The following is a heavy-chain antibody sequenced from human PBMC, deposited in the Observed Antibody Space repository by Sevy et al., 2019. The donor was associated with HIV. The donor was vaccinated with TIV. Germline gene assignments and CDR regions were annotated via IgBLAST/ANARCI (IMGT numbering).Heavy chain of an antibody. V-gene: IGHV1-18*01. CDR2: VSARNGDT. D-gene: IGHD2-15*01. CDR3: ARAYCSGGRCYSLAY. Sequence: ASVKVSCKASGYTFNTYRISWVRQAPGQGLELMGWVSARNGDTNYAQKFQSRVTMITDTSTSTAYMDLRSLRSDDTAIYYCARAYCSGGRCYSLAYWGQGTLVTVSS. J-gene: IGHJ4*02. CDR1: GYTFNTYR.